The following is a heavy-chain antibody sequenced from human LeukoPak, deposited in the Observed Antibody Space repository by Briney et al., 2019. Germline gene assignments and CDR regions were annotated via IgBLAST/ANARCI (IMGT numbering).Heavy chain of an antibody. CDR2: IKQDGSER. CDR1: GFTFSNYW. J-gene: IGHJ6*03. CDR3: AKDIASSYYYYYMDV. V-gene: IGHV3-7*03. D-gene: IGHD3-16*02. Sequence: GSLRLSCAASGFTFSNYWMSWVRQAPGKGLEWVANIKQDGSERYYVDSVRGRFTISRDNAKNSLFLQMNSLGAEDMALYYCAKDIASSYYYYYMDVWGKGTTVTVSS.